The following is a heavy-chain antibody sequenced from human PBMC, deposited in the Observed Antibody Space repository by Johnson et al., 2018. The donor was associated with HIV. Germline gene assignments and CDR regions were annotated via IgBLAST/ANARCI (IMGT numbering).Heavy chain of an antibody. CDR2: IYSGGST. CDR1: GFTVSSNY. D-gene: IGHD1-1*01. CDR3: ARSGPNWAFDF. Sequence: VQLVESGGGVVQPGGSLRLSCAASGFTVSSNYMSWVRQAPGKGLEWVSVIYSGGSTYYADSVKGRFTVSRDNARNTMFVQMNSLRAEDTAVYYCARSGPNWAFDFWGQGTMVTVSS. V-gene: IGHV3-66*01. J-gene: IGHJ3*01.